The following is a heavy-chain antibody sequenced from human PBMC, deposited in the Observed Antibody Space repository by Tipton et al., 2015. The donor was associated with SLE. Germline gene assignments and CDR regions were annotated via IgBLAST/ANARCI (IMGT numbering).Heavy chain of an antibody. D-gene: IGHD6-6*01. Sequence: SLRLSCAASGFTFSSYAMHWVRQAPGKGLEWVAVISYDGSNKYYADSVKGRFTISRDNSKNTLYLQMNSLRAEDTAVYYCARDPHEALYSSTFFDCGGQGPLATFSS. J-gene: IGHJ4*02. CDR1: GFTFSSYA. CDR2: ISYDGSNK. V-gene: IGHV3-30*04. CDR3: ARDPHEALYSSTFFDC.